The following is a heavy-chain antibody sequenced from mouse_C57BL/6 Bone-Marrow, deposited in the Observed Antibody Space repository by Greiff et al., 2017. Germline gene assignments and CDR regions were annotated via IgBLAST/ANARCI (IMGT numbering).Heavy chain of an antibody. J-gene: IGHJ3*01. CDR1: GFTFSSYG. CDR3: ARHWAWFAY. D-gene: IGHD4-1*01. Sequence: EVKLMESGGDLVKPGGSLKLSCAASGFTFSSYGMSWVRQTPDKRLEWVATISSGGSYTYYPDSVKGRFTISRDNAKNTLYLQMSSLKSEDTAMYYCARHWAWFAYWGQGTLVTVSA. V-gene: IGHV5-6*01. CDR2: ISSGGSYT.